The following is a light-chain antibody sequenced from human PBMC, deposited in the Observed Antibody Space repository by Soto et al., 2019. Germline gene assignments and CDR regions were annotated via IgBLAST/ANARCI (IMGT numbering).Light chain of an antibody. Sequence: EIVLTQSPGTLSLSPGDRATLSCRASQSLSSRYLAWYRQKPGQAPRLLIYGASNRATGIPDRFSRSGSGTVFTLTISRLEPDDCALYYCQQYSSSPPTFGGGTKVEIK. CDR2: GAS. V-gene: IGKV3-20*01. CDR1: QSLSSRY. CDR3: QQYSSSPPT. J-gene: IGKJ4*01.